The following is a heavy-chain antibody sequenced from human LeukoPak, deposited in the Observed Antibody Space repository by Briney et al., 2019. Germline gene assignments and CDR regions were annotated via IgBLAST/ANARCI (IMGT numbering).Heavy chain of an antibody. CDR1: GYTFTGYY. J-gene: IGHJ3*02. D-gene: IGHD2-15*01. CDR2: INPNGGGT. CDR3: ARDLRSCSGGSCYPPYAFDI. Sequence: ASVKVSCEASGYTFTGYYMHWVRPAPGQGLEWVGCINPNGGGTNYAQKFQGGVTMTSDKSTSTVYMELRSLRSEDTAVYYCARDLRSCSGGSCYPPYAFDIWGQGTKVTVSS. V-gene: IGHV1-2*02.